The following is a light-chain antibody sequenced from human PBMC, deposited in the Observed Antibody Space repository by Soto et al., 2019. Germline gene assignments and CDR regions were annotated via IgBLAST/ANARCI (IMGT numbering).Light chain of an antibody. Sequence: QSVLTQPASVSGSPGQSITISCTGTSSDVGGYNYVSWYQQHPGKAPKFMIYDVSNRPSGVSNRFSGSKSGNTASLTISGLQADDDSDYYCSSYTTSNTRQIVFGTGTNVTVL. J-gene: IGLJ1*01. CDR3: SSYTTSNTRQIV. V-gene: IGLV2-14*01. CDR1: SSDVGGYNY. CDR2: DVS.